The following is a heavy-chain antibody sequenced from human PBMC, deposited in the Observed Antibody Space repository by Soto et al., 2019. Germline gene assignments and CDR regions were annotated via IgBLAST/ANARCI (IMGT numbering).Heavy chain of an antibody. CDR1: GFTFSIYS. CDR2: IWYDGSNK. J-gene: IGHJ6*02. D-gene: IGHD6-6*01. CDR3: ARAGYLSSSSYYYYYGMDV. V-gene: IGHV3-33*08. Sequence: PGGSLRLSCAASGFTFSIYSMHWVRQAPGKGLEWVAVIWYDGSNKYYADSVKGRFTISRDNSKNTLYLQMNSLRAEDTAVYYCARAGYLSSSSYYYYYGMDVWGQGTTVTVSS.